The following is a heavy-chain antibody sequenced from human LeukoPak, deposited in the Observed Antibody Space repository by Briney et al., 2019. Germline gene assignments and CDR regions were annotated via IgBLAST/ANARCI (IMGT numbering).Heavy chain of an antibody. V-gene: IGHV4-39*07. CDR2: IYYSGST. CDR1: GGSISSSSYY. J-gene: IGHJ3*02. D-gene: IGHD3-10*01. CDR3: ARWSFGSGSYAFDI. Sequence: PSETLSLTCTVSGGSISSSSYYWGWIRQPPGKGLEWIGSIYYSGSTYYNPSLKSRVTISVDTSKNQFSLKLNSVTAADTAVYYCARWSFGSGSYAFDIWGQGTMVTVSS.